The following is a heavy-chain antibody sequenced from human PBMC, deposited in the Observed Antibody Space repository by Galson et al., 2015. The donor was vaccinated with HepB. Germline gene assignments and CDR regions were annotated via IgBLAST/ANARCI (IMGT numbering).Heavy chain of an antibody. CDR2: TYYRSKWYN. D-gene: IGHD6-13*01. Sequence: CAISGDSVSSNSDAWNWIRQSPSRGLEWLGRTYYRSKWYNDYAVSVKSRITINPDTSKNQFSLQLNSVTPEDTAVYYCAREAGTGLGNFDYWGQGTLVTVSS. CDR1: GDSVSSNSDA. J-gene: IGHJ4*02. V-gene: IGHV6-1*01. CDR3: AREAGTGLGNFDY.